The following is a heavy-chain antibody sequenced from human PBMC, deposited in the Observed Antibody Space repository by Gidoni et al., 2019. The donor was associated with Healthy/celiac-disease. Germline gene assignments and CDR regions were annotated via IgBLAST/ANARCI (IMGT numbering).Heavy chain of an antibody. CDR3: ARCTTYYDILTGYYTSWYFDL. V-gene: IGHV6-1*01. CDR2: TYYRSKWNI. Sequence: QVQLQQSGPGLVKPSQTLSLTCAISGDRVSSNSAASNWLRQSPSRGLEWLGRTYYRSKWNIDYAVSVKSRITINPDTSKNQFSLQLNSVTPEDTAVYYCARCTTYYDILTGYYTSWYFDLWGRGTLVTVSS. J-gene: IGHJ2*01. CDR1: GDRVSSNSAA. D-gene: IGHD3-9*01.